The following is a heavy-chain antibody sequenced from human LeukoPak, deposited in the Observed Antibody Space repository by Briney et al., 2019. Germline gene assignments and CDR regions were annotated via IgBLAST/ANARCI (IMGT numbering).Heavy chain of an antibody. J-gene: IGHJ4*02. CDR1: GYSFTSYW. V-gene: IGHV5-51*01. D-gene: IGHD3-10*01. CDR3: ARPRYYYGSGSHPNYFDY. Sequence: GESLKISCQGSGYSFTSYWIGWVRQMPGKGLEWMGIIYPGDSDTRYSPSFQGQVTISADKSISTAYLQWSSLKASDTAMYYCARPRYYYGSGSHPNYFDYWGQGTLVTVSS. CDR2: IYPGDSDT.